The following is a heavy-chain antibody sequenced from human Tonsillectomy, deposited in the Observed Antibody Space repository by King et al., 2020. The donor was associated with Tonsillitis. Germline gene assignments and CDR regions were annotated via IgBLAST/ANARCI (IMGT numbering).Heavy chain of an antibody. J-gene: IGHJ6*01. Sequence: VQLQQSGPGLVKPSQTLSLTCAISGDSVSRNSAAWNWIRQSPSRGLEWLGRTYYRSKWYNDYSISVKGRITINPDTSNNQFSLQLKSVTPEDTAVYYCVRHELQLRDEYYYYDGMDVWGQGTTVTVSS. CDR1: GDSVSRNSAA. CDR3: VRHELQLRDEYYYYDGMDV. V-gene: IGHV6-1*01. D-gene: IGHD5-24*01. CDR2: TYYRSKWYN.